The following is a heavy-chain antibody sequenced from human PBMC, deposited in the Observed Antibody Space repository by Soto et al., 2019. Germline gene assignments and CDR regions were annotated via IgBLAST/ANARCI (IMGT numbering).Heavy chain of an antibody. D-gene: IGHD6-13*01. V-gene: IGHV3-33*08. Sequence: GPLRPACTASGFTFSSYGMHWVRQAPGKGLEWVAVIWYDGSNKYYADSVKGRFTISRDNSKNTLYLQMNSLRAEETAVYYCARSLKQYSSSWGPNYYYYYGMDVWGQGTKVTV. J-gene: IGHJ6*02. CDR3: ARSLKQYSSSWGPNYYYYYGMDV. CDR1: GFTFSSYG. CDR2: IWYDGSNK.